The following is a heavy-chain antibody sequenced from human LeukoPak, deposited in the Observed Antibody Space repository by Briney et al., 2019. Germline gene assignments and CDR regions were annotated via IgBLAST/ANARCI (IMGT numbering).Heavy chain of an antibody. V-gene: IGHV4-39*01. CDR2: IYYSGST. CDR1: GGSISSSSYY. Sequence: SETLSLTCTVSGGSISSSSYYWGWIRQPPGKGLEWIGSIYYSGSTYYNPSLKSRATISVDTSKNQFSLKLSSVTAADTAVYYCARRGFLAYCGGDCPYYYYGMDVWGQGTTVTVSS. CDR3: ARRGFLAYCGGDCPYYYYGMDV. J-gene: IGHJ6*02. D-gene: IGHD2-21*02.